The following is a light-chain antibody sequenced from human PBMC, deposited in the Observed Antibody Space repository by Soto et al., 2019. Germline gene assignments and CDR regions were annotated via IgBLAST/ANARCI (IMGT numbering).Light chain of an antibody. V-gene: IGKV3-20*01. CDR2: GAS. Sequence: EHVLTQSPGTLSLSPGERATLSCRASQSVSSGFLAWYQQQPGQAPRLLIYGASSRATGIPDRFSGSGSGTEFTLTISRLEPEDFAVYYCQQYGSSPKTFGQGTKVDIK. CDR3: QQYGSSPKT. CDR1: QSVSSGF. J-gene: IGKJ1*01.